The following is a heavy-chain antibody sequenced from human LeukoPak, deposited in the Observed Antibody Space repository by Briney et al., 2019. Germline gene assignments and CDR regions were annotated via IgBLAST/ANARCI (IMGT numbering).Heavy chain of an antibody. CDR2: ISSSSSYI. Sequence: PGGSLILSCAASGFTFSSYSMNWVRQAPGKGLEWVSSISSSSSYIYYADSVKGRFTISRDNAKNSLYLQMNSLRAEDTAVYYCARGYCTNGVCYKDYYYYYMDVWGKGTTVTVSS. J-gene: IGHJ6*03. D-gene: IGHD2-8*01. CDR3: ARGYCTNGVCYKDYYYYYMDV. V-gene: IGHV3-21*01. CDR1: GFTFSSYS.